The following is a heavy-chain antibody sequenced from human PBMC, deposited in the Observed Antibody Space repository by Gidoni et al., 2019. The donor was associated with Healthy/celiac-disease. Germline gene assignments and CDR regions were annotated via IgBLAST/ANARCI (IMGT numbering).Heavy chain of an antibody. J-gene: IGHJ6*02. CDR3: ARGEQGYSSSSSSYYYYGMDV. CDR2: IIPIFRTA. V-gene: IGHV1-69*01. D-gene: IGHD6-6*01. CDR1: GGTFSSYA. Sequence: QVQLVQSGAEVKKPGPSVKVSCKASGGTFSSYAISWVRQAPGQRLEWMGGIIPIFRTANYAQKFQGRVTITADESTSTAYMELSSLRSEDTAVYYCARGEQGYSSSSSSYYYYGMDVWGQGTTVTVSS.